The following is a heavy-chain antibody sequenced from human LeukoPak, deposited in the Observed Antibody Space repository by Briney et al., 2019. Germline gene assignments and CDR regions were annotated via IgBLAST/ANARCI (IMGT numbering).Heavy chain of an antibody. CDR3: ARGDYWARDY. CDR1: GGSFSGYY. V-gene: IGHV4-34*01. D-gene: IGHD2-15*01. Sequence: PSETLSLTCAVYGGSFSGYYWSWIRQSPGKGLEWIGEINHSGTSNYNPSLKSRVTISVDTSKNQFSLKLSSVTAADTAVYYCARGDYWARDYWGQGTLVTVSS. CDR2: INHSGTS. J-gene: IGHJ4*02.